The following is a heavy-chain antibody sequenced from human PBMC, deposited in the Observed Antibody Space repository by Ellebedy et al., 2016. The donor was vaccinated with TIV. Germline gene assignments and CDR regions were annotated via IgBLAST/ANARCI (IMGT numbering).Heavy chain of an antibody. CDR3: ARDGHYYYYGVDV. CDR1: GLSVSTNY. CDR2: LYGGGNA. J-gene: IGHJ6*02. V-gene: IGHV3-66*01. Sequence: PGGSLRLSCAASGLSVSTNYMSWVRQAPGKGIEWVSVLYGGGNAFYADSVKGRFTISRDDSKNTVYLQMNNLRVEDTAVYYCARDGHYYYYGVDVWGQGTTVTVSS.